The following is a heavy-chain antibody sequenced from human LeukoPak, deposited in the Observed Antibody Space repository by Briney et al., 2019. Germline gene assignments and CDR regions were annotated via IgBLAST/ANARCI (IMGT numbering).Heavy chain of an antibody. D-gene: IGHD2-15*01. CDR2: MSDDGSEK. V-gene: IGHV3-30-3*01. CDR1: GFTLSRFA. J-gene: IGHJ4*02. CDR3: AREADSGYYRTVDY. Sequence: PGGSLRLSCTASGFTLSRFAMHWVRQAPGKGLEWLGHMSDDGSEKHYVDSVRGRFTISRDPSKNTLYLEMTSLRTEDTAVYYCAREADSGYYRTVDYWGQGTMVTVS.